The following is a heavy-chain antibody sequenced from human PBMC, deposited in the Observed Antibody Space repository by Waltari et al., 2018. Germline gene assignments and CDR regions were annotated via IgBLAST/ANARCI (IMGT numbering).Heavy chain of an antibody. CDR3: AREGRSSGYRKTQGVDY. CDR1: GYTFTSYG. Sequence: QVQLVQSGAEVKKPGASVKVSCTDSGYTFTSYGISLVRQAPGQGLEWMGWISGYNGNTNYAQKLQGRVTMTTDTSTSTAYMELRSLRSDDTALYYCAREGRSSGYRKTQGVDYWGQGTLVTVSS. J-gene: IGHJ4*02. V-gene: IGHV1-18*01. CDR2: ISGYNGNT. D-gene: IGHD3-22*01.